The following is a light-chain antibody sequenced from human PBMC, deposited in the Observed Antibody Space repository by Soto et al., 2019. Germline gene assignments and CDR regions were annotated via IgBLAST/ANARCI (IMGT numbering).Light chain of an antibody. CDR2: DAS. CDR1: HSISSTY. Sequence: PGERATLSCGASHSISSTYLAWYQQKPGLAPRLLIYDASSRATGIPDRFSGSGSGTDFTLTISRLEPEDVAVYYCQQYGNSPWTFGQGTKVEIK. J-gene: IGKJ1*01. CDR3: QQYGNSPWT. V-gene: IGKV3D-20*01.